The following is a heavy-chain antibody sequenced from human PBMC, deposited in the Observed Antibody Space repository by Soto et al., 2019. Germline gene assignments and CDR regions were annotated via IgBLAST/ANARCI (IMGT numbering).Heavy chain of an antibody. J-gene: IGHJ3*01. V-gene: IGHV3-48*01. Sequence: GGSLGLSCPASGFTFRNYGMNWVRQAPGKGLEWVSYIGIGSSTKYYADSVKGRFTISRDNAKNSLYLQMNSLRAEDTAVYYCARDQLYYNDISGRPLNAFDVWGQGTMVTVSS. CDR1: GFTFRNYG. D-gene: IGHD3-22*01. CDR3: ARDQLYYNDISGRPLNAFDV. CDR2: IGIGSSTK.